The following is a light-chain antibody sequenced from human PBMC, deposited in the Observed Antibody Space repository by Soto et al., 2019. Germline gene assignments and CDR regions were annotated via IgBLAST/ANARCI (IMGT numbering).Light chain of an antibody. CDR3: AAWDDSLSGPV. V-gene: IGLV1-47*02. CDR1: TSNIGSNS. J-gene: IGLJ3*02. Sequence: QSVLTQPPSASGTPGQRGTISCSGSTSNIGSNSVYWYRQLPGTAPKLLIYNDNKRPAGVPDRFSGSKSGTSASLAISGLRSEDEAGYFCAAWDDSLSGPVFGGGTKVTVL. CDR2: NDN.